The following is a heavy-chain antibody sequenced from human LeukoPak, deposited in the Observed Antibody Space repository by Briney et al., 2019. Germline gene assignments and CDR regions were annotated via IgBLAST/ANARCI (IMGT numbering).Heavy chain of an antibody. D-gene: IGHD3-22*01. V-gene: IGHV5-51*01. CDR1: EYSFTSYW. Sequence: GESLKISCKGSEYSFTSYWIGWVRQMPGKGLEWMGIIYPGDSDTRYSPSFQGQVTISADKSISTAYLQWSSLKASDTAMYCCTITYYYDSSGYSPFDYWGQGTLVTVSS. J-gene: IGHJ4*02. CDR3: TITYYYDSSGYSPFDY. CDR2: IYPGDSDT.